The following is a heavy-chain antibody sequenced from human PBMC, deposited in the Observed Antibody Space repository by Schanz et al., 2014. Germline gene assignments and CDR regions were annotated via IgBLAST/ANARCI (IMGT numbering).Heavy chain of an antibody. CDR2: ISSSSSTR. V-gene: IGHV3-48*01. CDR1: GITFSSHS. D-gene: IGHD3-3*01. J-gene: IGHJ4*02. CDR3: VRDSFFAFDY. Sequence: EVHLVESGGGLVQPGGSLRLSCAASGITFSSHSFNWVRQAPGKGLEWISYISSSSSTRYYADSVKGRFTISRDNAKNSLFLQMNSLRAEDTAVYYCVRDSFFAFDYWGQGTLVTVSS.